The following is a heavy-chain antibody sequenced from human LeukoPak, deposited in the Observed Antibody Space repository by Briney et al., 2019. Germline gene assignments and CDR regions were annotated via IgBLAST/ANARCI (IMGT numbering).Heavy chain of an antibody. CDR1: GFSLSNARMG. J-gene: IGHJ4*02. D-gene: IGHD3-22*01. CDR3: ARIRSYYYDSSGYRDLDY. Sequence: SGPTVVNPTETLTLTCTVSGFSLSNARMGVSWIRQPPGKALEWLAHIFSNDEKSYSTSLKSRLTISKDTSKSQVVLTMTNMDPVDTATYYCARIRSYYYDSSGYRDLDYWGQGTLVTVSS. CDR2: IFSNDEK. V-gene: IGHV2-26*01.